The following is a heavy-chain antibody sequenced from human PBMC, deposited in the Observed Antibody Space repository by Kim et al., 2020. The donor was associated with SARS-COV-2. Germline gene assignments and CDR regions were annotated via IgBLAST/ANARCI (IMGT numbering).Heavy chain of an antibody. J-gene: IGHJ6*02. D-gene: IGHD6-13*01. V-gene: IGHV3-64D*09. CDR2: ISSNGGST. CDR3: VKHDSSLYYYYGVGV. Sequence: GGSLRLSCSASGFTFSSYAMHWVRQAPGKGLEYVSAISSNGGSTYYADSVKGRFTISRDNSKNTLYLQMSILRAEDTAVYYCVKHDSSLYYYYGVGVWGQGTTVTVSS. CDR1: GFTFSSYA.